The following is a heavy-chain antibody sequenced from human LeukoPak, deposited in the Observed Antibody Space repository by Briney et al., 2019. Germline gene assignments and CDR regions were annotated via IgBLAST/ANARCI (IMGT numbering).Heavy chain of an antibody. D-gene: IGHD3-3*01. Sequence: SETLSLTCTVSGGSVSSGSYYGSWVRQPPGKGLEWIGYIYYSGNTNYNPSLKSRATISVDTSKNHFSLKLTSVTAADTAVYYCARAYDFWSGYLGYWGQGTLVTVSS. J-gene: IGHJ4*02. CDR3: ARAYDFWSGYLGY. V-gene: IGHV4-61*03. CDR1: GGSVSSGSYY. CDR2: IYYSGNT.